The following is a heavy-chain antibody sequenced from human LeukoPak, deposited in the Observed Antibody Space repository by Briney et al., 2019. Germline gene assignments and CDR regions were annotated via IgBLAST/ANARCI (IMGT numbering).Heavy chain of an antibody. J-gene: IGHJ4*02. CDR3: ARSSHCSGGSCYSLTGVGY. CDR2: IYYSGST. V-gene: IGHV4-59*01. CDR1: GGSISTYY. D-gene: IGHD2-15*01. Sequence: PSETLSLTCTVSGGSISTYYWSWIRQPPGKGLEWIGYIYYSGSTNYNPSLKSRVTMLVDTSKNQFSPKLSSVTAADTAVYYCARSSHCSGGSCYSLTGVGYWGQGTLVTVSS.